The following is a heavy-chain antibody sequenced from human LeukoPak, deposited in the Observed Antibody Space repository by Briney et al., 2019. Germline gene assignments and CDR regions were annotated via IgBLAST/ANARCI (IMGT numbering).Heavy chain of an antibody. CDR2: MNPNSGNT. J-gene: IGHJ4*02. Sequence: ASVKVSCKASGYTFTSYDINWVRQATGQGLEWMGWMNPNSGNTGYAQKFQGRVTMTRNTSISTAYMELSSLRSEDTAVYYCARGRKQQLVRVLYYWGQGTLVTVSS. D-gene: IGHD6-13*01. CDR1: GYTFTSYD. CDR3: ARGRKQQLVRVLYY. V-gene: IGHV1-8*01.